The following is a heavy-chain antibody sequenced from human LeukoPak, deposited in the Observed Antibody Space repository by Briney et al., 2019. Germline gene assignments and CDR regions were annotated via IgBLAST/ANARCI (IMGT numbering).Heavy chain of an antibody. D-gene: IGHD2-21*02. V-gene: IGHV1-24*01. CDR2: FNPEDRKT. CDR3: AAVRVEWTASDYYSFMDV. CDR1: GYTLTKLS. J-gene: IGHJ6*03. Sequence: ASVKVSCKVSGYTLTKLSIHWVRQAPGKGLEWMGGFNPEDRKTIYAQQFQGRVTMTEDTSTDTTYMEMSGLRSEDTAVYYCAAVRVEWTASDYYSFMDVWGEGTTITVSS.